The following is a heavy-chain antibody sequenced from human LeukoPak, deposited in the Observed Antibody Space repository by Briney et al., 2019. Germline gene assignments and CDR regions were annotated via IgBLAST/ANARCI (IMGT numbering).Heavy chain of an antibody. J-gene: IGHJ4*02. CDR1: GYTFTGYY. V-gene: IGHV1-2*02. CDR2: INPNSGGT. CDR3: ARAPYSSSWYDY. Sequence: EASVKVSCKASGYTFTGYYMHWVRQAPGQGLEWMGWINPNSGGTNYAQKFQGRVTMTRDTSISTAYMELSRLRSDDTAVYYCARAPYSSSWYDYWGQGTLATVSS. D-gene: IGHD6-13*01.